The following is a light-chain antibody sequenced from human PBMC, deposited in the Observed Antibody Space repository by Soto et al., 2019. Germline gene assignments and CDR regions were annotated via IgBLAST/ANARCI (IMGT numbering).Light chain of an antibody. CDR2: DAS. CDR3: HQRSNWPPLT. J-gene: IGKJ4*01. CDR1: RSVGTY. V-gene: IGKV3-11*01. Sequence: EIVLTQSPATVSLSPGERATLSCRASRSVGTYLAWYQQKPGQAPRLLIYDASNRATGIPARFSGSGSGTDFTLTINSLEPEDFAVYYCHQRSNWPPLTFGGGTRVDI.